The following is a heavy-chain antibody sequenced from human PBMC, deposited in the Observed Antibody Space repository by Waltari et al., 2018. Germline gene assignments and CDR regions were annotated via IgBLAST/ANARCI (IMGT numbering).Heavy chain of an antibody. CDR3: ARGDCSGGSCYSLDWFDP. CDR1: GGTFSSYT. V-gene: IGHV1-69*02. CDR2: IIPILGIA. D-gene: IGHD2-15*01. Sequence: QVQLVQSGAEVKKPGYSVKVSCKASGGTFSSYTISWVRQAPGQGLEWMGRIIPILGIANYAQKFQGRVTITADKSTSTAYMELSSLRSEDTAVYYCARGDCSGGSCYSLDWFDPWGQGTLVTVSS. J-gene: IGHJ5*02.